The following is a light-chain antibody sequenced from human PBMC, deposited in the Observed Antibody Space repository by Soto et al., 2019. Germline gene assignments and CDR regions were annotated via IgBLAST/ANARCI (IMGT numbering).Light chain of an antibody. J-gene: IGLJ1*01. V-gene: IGLV2-14*01. CDR2: DVI. CDR1: SSDIGGYNY. CDR3: NSYTSSSTPFV. Sequence: QSVLTKPASVSGSPGQSITISCTGTSSDIGGYNYVSWYQQHPGKAPKLMIYDVINRPSGVSNRFSGSKSGNTASLTISGLQAEDEADYYCNSYTSSSTPFVFGTGTKVTVL.